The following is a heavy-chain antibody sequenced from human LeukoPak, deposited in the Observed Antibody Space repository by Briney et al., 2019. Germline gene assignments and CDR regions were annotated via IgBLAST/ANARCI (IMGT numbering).Heavy chain of an antibody. V-gene: IGHV4-4*09. CDR2: IHSSGYT. Sequence: SETLSLTCTVSGGSISSYYWSWIRQPPGQGLEWIAYIHSSGYTNYNPSLKSRVTISVNTSKNQFSLKVSSVTAADTAVYYCAKRQGPNSGSYDYFDPWGQGTLVTVSS. J-gene: IGHJ5*02. CDR1: GGSISSYY. D-gene: IGHD1-26*01. CDR3: AKRQGPNSGSYDYFDP.